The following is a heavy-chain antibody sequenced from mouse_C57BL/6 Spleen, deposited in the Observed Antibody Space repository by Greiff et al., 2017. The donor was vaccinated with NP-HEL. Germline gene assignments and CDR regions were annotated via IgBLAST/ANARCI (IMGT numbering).Heavy chain of an antibody. J-gene: IGHJ1*03. D-gene: IGHD2-5*01. CDR1: GFTFSSYT. Sequence: EVQLLQSGAGLVKPGGSLKLSCAASGFTFSSYTMSWVRQTPEKRLEWVATISGGGGNTYYPDSVKGRFTISRDNAKNTLYLQMSSLTSEDTALYYCARSYCSNYGYFDVWGTGTTVTVSS. CDR2: ISGGGGNT. CDR3: ARSYCSNYGYFDV. V-gene: IGHV5-9*01.